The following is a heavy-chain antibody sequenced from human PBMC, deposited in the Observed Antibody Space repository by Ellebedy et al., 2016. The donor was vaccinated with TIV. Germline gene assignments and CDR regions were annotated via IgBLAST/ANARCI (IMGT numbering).Heavy chain of an antibody. CDR2: IYYSGST. CDR1: GGSISSYS. Sequence: MPSETLSLTCTVSGGSISSYSWSWIRQPPGKGLEWIGYIYYSGSTNYNPSLKSRVTISVDTSKNQFSLKLSSVTAADTAVYYCARALGYCSGGSCYEVRLDYWGQGTLVTVSS. D-gene: IGHD2-15*01. J-gene: IGHJ4*02. V-gene: IGHV4-59*01. CDR3: ARALGYCSGGSCYEVRLDY.